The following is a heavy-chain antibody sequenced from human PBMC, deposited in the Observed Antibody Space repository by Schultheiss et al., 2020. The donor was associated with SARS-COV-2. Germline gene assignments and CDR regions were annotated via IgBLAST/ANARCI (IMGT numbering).Heavy chain of an antibody. V-gene: IGHV4-61*01. Sequence: SETLSLTCTVSDDSVSSGSYYWSWIRQPPGKGLEWIAYVYHSGSTYSNPSLKSRVTISVDTSKKQLSLKLSSVTAADTAVYYCARDIGRSSSNWFDPWGQGNLVTVSS. CDR1: DDSVSSGSYY. D-gene: IGHD6-6*01. CDR3: ARDIGRSSSNWFDP. J-gene: IGHJ5*02. CDR2: VYHSGST.